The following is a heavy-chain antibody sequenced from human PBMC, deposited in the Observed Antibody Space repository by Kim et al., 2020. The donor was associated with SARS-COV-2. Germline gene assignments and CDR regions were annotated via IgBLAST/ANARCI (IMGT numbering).Heavy chain of an antibody. J-gene: IGHJ3*02. V-gene: IGHV3-9*01. CDR2: ISWNSGSI. Sequence: GGSLRLSCAASGFTFGDYAMHWVRQAPGKGLELVSGISWNSGSIGYADSVKGRFTISRDNAKNSLYLQMNSLRAEDTALYYCAKDRYCSSTSCPPNIWGQGTMVTVSS. CDR3: AKDRYCSSTSCPPNI. CDR1: GFTFGDYA. D-gene: IGHD2-2*01.